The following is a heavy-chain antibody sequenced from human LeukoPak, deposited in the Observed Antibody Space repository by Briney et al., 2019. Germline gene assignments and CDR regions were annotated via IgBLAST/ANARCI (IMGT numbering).Heavy chain of an antibody. V-gene: IGHV3-48*01. Sequence: GGSLRLSCAASGFTFSSYSMNWVRQAPGKGLEWVSYISSSSSTIYYADSVKGRFTISRDNAKNSLYLQMNSLRAEDTAVYYCAKEYYDYVWGSYRYLHYWGQGTLVTVSS. CDR3: AKEYYDYVWGSYRYLHY. CDR2: ISSSSSTI. CDR1: GFTFSSYS. J-gene: IGHJ4*02. D-gene: IGHD3-16*02.